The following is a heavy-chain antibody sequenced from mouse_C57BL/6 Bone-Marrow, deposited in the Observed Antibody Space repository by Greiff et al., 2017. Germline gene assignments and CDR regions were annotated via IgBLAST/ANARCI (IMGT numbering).Heavy chain of an antibody. CDR2: IHPNSGST. D-gene: IGHD2-1*01. V-gene: IGHV1-64*01. Sequence: QVQLQQPGAELVKPGASVKLSCKASGYTFTSYWMHWVKQRPGQGLEWIGMIHPNSGSTNYNEKFKSKATLTVDKSSSTAYMQLSSLTSEDSAVYYCARGIYYGTYYAMDYWGQGTSVTVSS. J-gene: IGHJ4*01. CDR3: ARGIYYGTYYAMDY. CDR1: GYTFTSYW.